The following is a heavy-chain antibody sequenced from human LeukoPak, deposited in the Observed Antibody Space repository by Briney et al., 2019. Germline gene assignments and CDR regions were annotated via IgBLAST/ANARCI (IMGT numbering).Heavy chain of an antibody. D-gene: IGHD6-19*01. J-gene: IGHJ4*02. CDR3: ARQSAVAGESFDY. CDR1: GYSFTSYC. V-gene: IGHV5-51*01. Sequence: GESLKISCKGSGYSFTSYCIGWVRQMPGKGLEWMGIIYPGDSDTRYSPSFQGQVTISADKSISTAYLQWSSLKASDTAMYYCARQSAVAGESFDYWGQGTLVTVSS. CDR2: IYPGDSDT.